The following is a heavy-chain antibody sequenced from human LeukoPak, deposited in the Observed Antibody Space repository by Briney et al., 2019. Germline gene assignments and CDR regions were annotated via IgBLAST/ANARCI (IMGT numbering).Heavy chain of an antibody. CDR1: GFTFSSYG. V-gene: IGHV3-53*01. Sequence: GGTLRLSCTASGFTFSSYGMSWVRQAPGKGLEWVSVIYSGGSTYYADSVKGRFTISRDNSKNTLYLQMNSLRAEDTAVYYCARGPPLLTDALDIWGQGTMVTVSS. D-gene: IGHD2-21*02. CDR2: IYSGGST. CDR3: ARGPPLLTDALDI. J-gene: IGHJ3*02.